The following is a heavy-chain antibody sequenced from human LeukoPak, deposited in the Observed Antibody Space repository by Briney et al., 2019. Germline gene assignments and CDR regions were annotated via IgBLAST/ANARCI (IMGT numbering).Heavy chain of an antibody. D-gene: IGHD6-13*01. Sequence: SETLSLTCTVSGGSISSYYWRWIRQPPGKGLEWIGYIYYSGSTYYNPSLKSRVTISVDTSKNQFSLRLSSVTAADTAVYYCACSIAAAGFPFDYWGQGTLVTVSS. CDR2: IYYSGST. V-gene: IGHV4-59*01. CDR3: ACSIAAAGFPFDY. CDR1: GGSISSYY. J-gene: IGHJ4*02.